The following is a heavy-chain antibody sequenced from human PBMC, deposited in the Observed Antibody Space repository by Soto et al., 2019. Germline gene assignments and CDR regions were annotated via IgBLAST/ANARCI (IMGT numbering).Heavy chain of an antibody. D-gene: IGHD2-8*02. V-gene: IGHV4-59*02. CDR3: ARSMVLGS. Sequence: SETLSLTCTVSGGSVRDHHYWSWIRQSPGKGLEWIGYIFNIGSTKYNPSLKSRVTMSVDTSKNQFSLKLSSVTAADTAVYYWARSMVLGSWGQGTLVTVSS. CDR2: IFNIGST. CDR1: GGSVRDHHY. J-gene: IGHJ5*02.